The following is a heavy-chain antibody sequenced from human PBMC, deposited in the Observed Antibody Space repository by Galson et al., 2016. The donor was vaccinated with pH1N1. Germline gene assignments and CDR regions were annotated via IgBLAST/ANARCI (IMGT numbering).Heavy chain of an antibody. V-gene: IGHV3-66*02. D-gene: IGHD4-17*01. Sequence: SLRLSCAASGFSVSSNYVTWVRQAPGKGLEWVSVLYSGGSTYYADSVRGRFTISRDYSKNTVFLQMNSLRAEDTAVYYCAGGPQLALYSDRGSYFDYWGQGTLITVSS. CDR2: LYSGGST. CDR1: GFSVSSNY. J-gene: IGHJ4*01. CDR3: AGGPQLALYSDRGSYFDY.